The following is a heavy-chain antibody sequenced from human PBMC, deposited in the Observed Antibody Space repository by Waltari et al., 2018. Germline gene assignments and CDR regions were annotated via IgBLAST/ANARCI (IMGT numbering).Heavy chain of an antibody. Sequence: QVQLQDSAPGLVKPSEPLSLPCTFSGGSISSHYWSWIRQPPGKGLEWIGYNYYSGSTNYNPTRKVRVTISVDTYKNPFSLKLSSVTAADTAVYYCARDHSGYYDYWGQGTLVTVSS. CDR3: ARDHSGYYDY. J-gene: IGHJ4*02. V-gene: IGHV4-59*11. CDR1: GGSISSHY. D-gene: IGHD3-22*01. CDR2: NYYSGST.